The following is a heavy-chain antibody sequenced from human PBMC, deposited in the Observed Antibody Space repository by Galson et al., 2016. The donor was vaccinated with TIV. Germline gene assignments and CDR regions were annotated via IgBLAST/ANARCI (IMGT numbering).Heavy chain of an antibody. V-gene: IGHV3-20*04. J-gene: IGHJ4*02. Sequence: SLRLSCAASGFTFDDYGMSWVRQAPGKGLEWVSGIKWNGESRRYVDSVRGRFTISRDNAKNSLYLQMNSLRAEDTALYYCARGGGSSYAVGSWGQGTLVIVSS. CDR2: IKWNGESR. CDR1: GFTFDDYG. CDR3: ARGGGSSYAVGS. D-gene: IGHD1-26*01.